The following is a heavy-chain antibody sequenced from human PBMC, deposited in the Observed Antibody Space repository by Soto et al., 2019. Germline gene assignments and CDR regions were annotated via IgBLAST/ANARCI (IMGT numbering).Heavy chain of an antibody. D-gene: IGHD3-3*01. CDR2: IYYSGST. CDR1: GGSISSGGYY. V-gene: IGHV4-31*03. J-gene: IGHJ6*02. CDR3: AATLKGLRFAPYYYYGMDV. Sequence: PSETLSLTCTVSGGSISSGGYYWSWIRQHPGKGLEWIGYIYYSGSTYYNPSLKSRVTISVDTSKNQFSLKLSSVTAAGTAVYYCAATLKGLRFAPYYYYGMDVWGQGTTVTVSS.